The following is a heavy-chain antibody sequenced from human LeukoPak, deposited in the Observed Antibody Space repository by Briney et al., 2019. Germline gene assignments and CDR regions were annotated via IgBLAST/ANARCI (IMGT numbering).Heavy chain of an antibody. Sequence: SVKVSCKASGGTFSSYAISWVRQAPGQGLEWMGGIIPIFSTANYAQKFQGRVTITADESTSTAYMELSSLRSEDTAVYYCARGATPRDYYDSSGYYHWGQGTLVTVSP. CDR2: IIPIFSTA. J-gene: IGHJ5*02. V-gene: IGHV1-69*13. D-gene: IGHD3-22*01. CDR3: ARGATPRDYYDSSGYYH. CDR1: GGTFSSYA.